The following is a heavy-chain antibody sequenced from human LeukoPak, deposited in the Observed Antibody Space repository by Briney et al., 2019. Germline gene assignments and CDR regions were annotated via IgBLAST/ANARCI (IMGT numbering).Heavy chain of an antibody. V-gene: IGHV3-23*01. Sequence: PGGSLRLSCAASGFTFSSYAMSSVRQAPGKGLEWVSAISGSGGSTYYADSVKGRFTISRHNSKNTLYLQMNSLRAEDRAVYYCAKVAALRWPPTLYYFDYWGQGTLVTVSS. CDR2: ISGSGGST. J-gene: IGHJ4*02. CDR1: GFTFSSYA. CDR3: AKVAALRWPPTLYYFDY. D-gene: IGHD3-16*02.